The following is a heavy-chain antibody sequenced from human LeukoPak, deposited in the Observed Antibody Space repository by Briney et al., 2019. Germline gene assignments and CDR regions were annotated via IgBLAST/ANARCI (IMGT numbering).Heavy chain of an antibody. V-gene: IGHV4-39*01. D-gene: IGHD2-21*02. CDR2: FSYSGTT. Sequence: KPSETLSLTCTVSGDSFSSSSNYWGWIRQPPGKGLEWIGSFSYSGTTYYNPSLKSRITISVDTSKNQFSLKLSSVTAADTAVYYCARHQHCGGDCPFNYWGQGTLVTVSS. CDR1: GDSFSSSSNY. J-gene: IGHJ4*02. CDR3: ARHQHCGGDCPFNY.